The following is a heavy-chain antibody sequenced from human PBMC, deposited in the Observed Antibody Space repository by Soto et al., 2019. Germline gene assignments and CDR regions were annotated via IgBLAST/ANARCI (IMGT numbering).Heavy chain of an antibody. J-gene: IGHJ6*02. CDR2: ISGSGDRT. V-gene: IGHV3-23*01. Sequence: PGGSLRLSCAASGFTFSSYAMSWVRQAPGKGLEWVSAISGSGDRTYYADSVKGRFTISRDNSKNTLYLQMNSLRAEDMAVYYCTTVGKYYYYYGMDVWGQGTTVTVSS. CDR1: GFTFSSYA. CDR3: TTVGKYYYYYGMDV.